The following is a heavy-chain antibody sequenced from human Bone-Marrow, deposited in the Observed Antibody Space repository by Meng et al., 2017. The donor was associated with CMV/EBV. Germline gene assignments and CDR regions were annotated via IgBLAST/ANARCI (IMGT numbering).Heavy chain of an antibody. CDR1: GYTFTGYY. J-gene: IGHJ6*02. CDR2: INPNSGGT. D-gene: IGHD3-3*01. Sequence: ASVKVSCKASGYTFTGYYMHWVRQAPGQGLEWMGWINPNSGGTNYAQKFQGRVTMTRDTSISTAYMELSRLRSGDTAVYYCARCRFFDYYYGMDVWGQGTTVTVSS. CDR3: ARCRFFDYYYGMDV. V-gene: IGHV1-2*02.